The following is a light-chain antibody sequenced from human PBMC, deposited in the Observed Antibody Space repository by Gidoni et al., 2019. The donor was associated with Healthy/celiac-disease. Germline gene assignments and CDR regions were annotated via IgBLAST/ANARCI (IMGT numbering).Light chain of an antibody. Sequence: DIQMTQSPSTLSASVGDRVTITCRASQSISSWLAWYQQKPGKAPKLLIYDASSLESGVPSRFSGSGSGTEFTLTISSLQPDDFATYYCQQYNSYSPFXXXQGTKLEIK. CDR2: DAS. CDR1: QSISSW. V-gene: IGKV1-5*01. CDR3: QQYNSYSPFX. J-gene: IGKJ2*01.